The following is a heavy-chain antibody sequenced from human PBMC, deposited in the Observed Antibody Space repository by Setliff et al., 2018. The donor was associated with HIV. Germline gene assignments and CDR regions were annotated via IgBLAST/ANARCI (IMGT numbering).Heavy chain of an antibody. V-gene: IGHV3-23*03. D-gene: IGHD3-16*01. CDR1: GFTFSSYA. Sequence: GGSLRLSCAASGFTFSSYAMTWVRQAPGKGVEWVSVIFSGGDSTYYADSVKGRFIISRDNSKNTLYLQMNSLRAEDTAVYFCAKGVKWLDPWGQGILVTVSS. CDR2: IFSGGDST. CDR3: AKGVKWLDP. J-gene: IGHJ5*02.